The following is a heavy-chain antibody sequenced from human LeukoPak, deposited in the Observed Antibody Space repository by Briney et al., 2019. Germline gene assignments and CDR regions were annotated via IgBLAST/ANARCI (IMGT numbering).Heavy chain of an antibody. D-gene: IGHD3-9*01. V-gene: IGHV3-30*18. CDR3: AKDILTGYYNVGDY. J-gene: IGHJ4*02. CDR2: ISYDGSNK. Sequence: GGSLRLSCAASGFTFSSYGMHWVRQAPGKGLEWVAVISYDGSNKYYADSVKGRLTISRDNSKNTLYLQMNSLRAEDTAVYYCAKDILTGYYNVGDYWGQGTLVTVSS. CDR1: GFTFSSYG.